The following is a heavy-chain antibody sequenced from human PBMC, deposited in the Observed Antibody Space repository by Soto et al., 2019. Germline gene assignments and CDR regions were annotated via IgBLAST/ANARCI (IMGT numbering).Heavy chain of an antibody. J-gene: IGHJ5*02. CDR2: IIPIFGTT. CDR1: GGTFGSDA. Sequence: ASVKVSCKASGGTFGSDAITWVRQAPGQGLEWVGRIIPIFGTTNYAQNLQGRVTISADKSTLTSYMEIHSLTSDDTALYYCARDRTDSGYYTNWLDPWGQGTQVTVSS. CDR3: ARDRTDSGYYTNWLDP. V-gene: IGHV1-69*06. D-gene: IGHD3-22*01.